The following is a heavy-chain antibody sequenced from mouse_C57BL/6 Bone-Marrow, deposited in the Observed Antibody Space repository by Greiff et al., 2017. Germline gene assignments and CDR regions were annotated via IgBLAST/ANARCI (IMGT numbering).Heavy chain of an antibody. D-gene: IGHD2-5*01. CDR1: GFTFSSYA. Sequence: EVQVVESGEGLVKPGGSLKLSCAASGFTFSSYAMSWVRQTPEKRLEWVAYISSGGDYIYYADTVKGRFTISRDNARNTLYLQMSSLKSEDTAMYYCTREGYYSNYVWFAYWGQGTLVTVSA. V-gene: IGHV5-9-1*02. CDR2: ISSGGDYI. CDR3: TREGYYSNYVWFAY. J-gene: IGHJ3*01.